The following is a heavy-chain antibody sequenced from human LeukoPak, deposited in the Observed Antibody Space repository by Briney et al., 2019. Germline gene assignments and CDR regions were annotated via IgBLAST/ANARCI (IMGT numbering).Heavy chain of an antibody. CDR3: AGDIVVVPAAIGDYYYYGMDV. Sequence: SETLSLTCTDSGGSISSYYWSWIRKPAGKGLEWIGRIYTSGSTNYNPSLKSRVTMSVDTSKNQFSLKLSSVTAADTAVYYCAGDIVVVPAAIGDYYYYGMDVWGQGTTVTVSS. CDR1: GGSISSYY. CDR2: IYTSGST. D-gene: IGHD2-2*01. J-gene: IGHJ6*02. V-gene: IGHV4-4*07.